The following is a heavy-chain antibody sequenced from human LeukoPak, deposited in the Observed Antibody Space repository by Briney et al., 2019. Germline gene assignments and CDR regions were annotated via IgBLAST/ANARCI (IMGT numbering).Heavy chain of an antibody. Sequence: ASVKVSCKASGYTFTSYYMHWVRQAPGQGLEWMGIINPSGGSTSYAQKFQGRVTMTRDTSTSTVYMELSSLRSEDTAVYYCARDRRSSSWKIQNWFDPWGQGTLVTVS. CDR3: ARDRRSSSWKIQNWFDP. CDR2: INPSGGST. D-gene: IGHD6-13*01. J-gene: IGHJ5*02. V-gene: IGHV1-46*01. CDR1: GYTFTSYY.